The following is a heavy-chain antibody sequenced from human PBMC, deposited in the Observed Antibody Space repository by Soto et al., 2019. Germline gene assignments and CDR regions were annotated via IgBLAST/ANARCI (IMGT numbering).Heavy chain of an antibody. V-gene: IGHV4-59*08. J-gene: IGHJ6*02. D-gene: IGHD7-27*01. CDR3: ARHSKNTGDFDSYYGMDV. Sequence: QVQLQESGPGLVKPSETLSLTCSVSGGSISPYYWSWIRQPPGKGREWVGNIYYRGNTNYNPSLESRVTISLDTSKKQFSLNLSSVTAADTAVYYCARHSKNTGDFDSYYGMDVWGQGTTVTVSS. CDR1: GGSISPYY. CDR2: IYYRGNT.